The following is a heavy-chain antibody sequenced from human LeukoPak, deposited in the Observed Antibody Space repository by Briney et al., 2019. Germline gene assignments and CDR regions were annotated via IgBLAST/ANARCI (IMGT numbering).Heavy chain of an antibody. V-gene: IGHV4-39*01. CDR1: GGSISTNSYY. Sequence: SETLSLTCTVSGGSISTNSYYWGWIRQPPGKGLEWIGSIYYSGSTYYNPSLKSRVTISVDTSKNQFSLKLSSVTAADTAVYYCASRYSSGYYNNWFDPWGQGTLVTVSS. D-gene: IGHD3-22*01. CDR3: ASRYSSGYYNNWFDP. J-gene: IGHJ5*02. CDR2: IYYSGST.